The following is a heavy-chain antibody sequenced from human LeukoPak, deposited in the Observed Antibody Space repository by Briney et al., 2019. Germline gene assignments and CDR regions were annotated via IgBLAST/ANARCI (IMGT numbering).Heavy chain of an antibody. D-gene: IGHD1-1*01. CDR1: GFPFIEYS. CDR2: IGIDSGNT. CDR3: VRDHNYAFDN. J-gene: IGHJ4*02. V-gene: IGHV3-48*01. Sequence: PGGSLRLSCTASGFPFIEYSMNWVRQAPGKGLEWISYIGIDSGNTKYADSVRGRFTISADKAKNSLYLQMNSLRVEDTAVYYCVRDHNYAFDNWGQGTLVSAAS.